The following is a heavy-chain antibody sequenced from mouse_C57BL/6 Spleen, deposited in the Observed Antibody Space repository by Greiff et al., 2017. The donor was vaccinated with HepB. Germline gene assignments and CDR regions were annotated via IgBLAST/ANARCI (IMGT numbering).Heavy chain of an antibody. CDR2: IDPEDGDT. Sequence: EVQLQQSGAELVRPGASVKLSCTASGFNIKDYYMHWVKQRPEQGLEWIGRIDPEDGDTEYAPKFQGKATMTADTSSNTAYLQLSSLTSADTAVYYCTRGSSGLAYWGQGTLVTVSA. V-gene: IGHV14-1*01. D-gene: IGHD3-2*02. J-gene: IGHJ3*01. CDR1: GFNIKDYY. CDR3: TRGSSGLAY.